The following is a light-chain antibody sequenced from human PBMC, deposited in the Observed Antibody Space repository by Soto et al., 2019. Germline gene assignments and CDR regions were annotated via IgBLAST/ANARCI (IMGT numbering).Light chain of an antibody. CDR3: MQALQTPWT. V-gene: IGKV2-28*01. Sequence: DIVMTQSPLSLPVTPGEPASISCRSSQSLLHSNGYNYLDWYLQKTGQSPQLLIYLGSNRASGVPARFSGSGSGTDFTLKISRVEAEDVGVYYCMQALQTPWTFGQGTKVEIK. CDR1: QSLLHSNGYNY. J-gene: IGKJ1*01. CDR2: LGS.